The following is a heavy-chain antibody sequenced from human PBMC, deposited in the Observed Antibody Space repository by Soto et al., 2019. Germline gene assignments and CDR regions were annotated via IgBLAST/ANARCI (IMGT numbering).Heavy chain of an antibody. V-gene: IGHV3-7*01. D-gene: IGHD4-17*01. J-gene: IGHJ4*02. CDR3: ARIGPDFGDYWDF. CDR1: GFTFSRFW. Sequence: EVQLVESGGGLVQPGGSLRLSCTASGFTFSRFWMSWVRQAPGMGLECVANIKQDGSEKDYVDSVKGRFTISRDSAKNSLFLQMNNLRAEDTAVYYCARIGPDFGDYWDFWGQGALVTVSS. CDR2: IKQDGSEK.